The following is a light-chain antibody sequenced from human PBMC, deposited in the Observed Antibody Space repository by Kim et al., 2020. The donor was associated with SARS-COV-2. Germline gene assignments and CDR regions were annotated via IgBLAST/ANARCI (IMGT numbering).Light chain of an antibody. CDR1: QTVLYNSNNKNY. J-gene: IGKJ2*03. CDR2: WAS. CDR3: QQYYSTPPS. Sequence: RATLNCKSSQTVLYNSNNKNYLAWYQQKPGQAPKLLIHWASIRESGVSDRFSGSGSETDFTLTISSLQAEDVAVYYCQQYYSTPPSFGQGTKLEI. V-gene: IGKV4-1*01.